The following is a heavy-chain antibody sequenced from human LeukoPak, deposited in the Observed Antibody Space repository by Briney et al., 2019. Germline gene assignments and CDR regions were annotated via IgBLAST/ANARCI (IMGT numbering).Heavy chain of an antibody. D-gene: IGHD5/OR15-5a*01. CDR1: GFTFGRYG. Sequence: GGSLRLSCVASGFTFGRYGFHWVRQAPGKGLEWVAGISYDATIKHYADSMKGRFTISRDNAKNSLYLQMNSLRAEDTAVYYCARFSRVSTPVYNMDVWGQGTTVTVSS. CDR2: ISYDATIK. CDR3: ARFSRVSTPVYNMDV. J-gene: IGHJ6*02. V-gene: IGHV3-30-3*01.